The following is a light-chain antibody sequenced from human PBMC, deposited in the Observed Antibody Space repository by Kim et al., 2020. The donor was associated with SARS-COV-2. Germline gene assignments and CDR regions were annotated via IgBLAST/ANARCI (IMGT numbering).Light chain of an antibody. Sequence: GQSITISCTGASSDVGGYNYVSWYQQHPVKVPKLIIYDVTKGPSGVSNRFSGSKSGNTASLTISGLQAEDEADYYCSSYTASSTYVFGSGTKVTVL. CDR2: DVT. J-gene: IGLJ1*01. CDR3: SSYTASSTYV. V-gene: IGLV2-14*04. CDR1: SSDVGGYNY.